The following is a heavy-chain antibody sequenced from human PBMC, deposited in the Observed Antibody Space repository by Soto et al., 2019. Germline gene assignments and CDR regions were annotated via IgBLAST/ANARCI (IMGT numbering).Heavy chain of an antibody. CDR2: IYYSGST. V-gene: IGHV4-31*03. D-gene: IGHD3-10*01. CDR1: GRSISSGGYY. CDR3: AEFYYGSGTHVSNWFDP. Sequence: TLSMTYTFSGRSISSGGYYWSWIRQHPGKGLEWIGYIYYSGSTYYNPSLKSRVTISVDTSKNQFSLKLSSVTAADTAVYYCAEFYYGSGTHVSNWFDPWGQGTLVTVYS. J-gene: IGHJ5*02.